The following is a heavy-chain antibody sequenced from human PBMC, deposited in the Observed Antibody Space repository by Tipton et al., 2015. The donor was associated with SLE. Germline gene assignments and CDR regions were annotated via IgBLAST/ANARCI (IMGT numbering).Heavy chain of an antibody. V-gene: IGHV4-4*07. Sequence: TLSLTCTVYSDSFRTNYWSWIRQPAGEGLEWIGLIYGSGNTNYNPSLKSRVTMSLDTSKNQVSLRLTSVTAADTAVYYCATSIANDIFYNWGQGTLVTVSS. J-gene: IGHJ4*02. CDR2: IYGSGNT. D-gene: IGHD1-1*01. CDR3: ATSIANDIFYN. CDR1: SDSFRTNY.